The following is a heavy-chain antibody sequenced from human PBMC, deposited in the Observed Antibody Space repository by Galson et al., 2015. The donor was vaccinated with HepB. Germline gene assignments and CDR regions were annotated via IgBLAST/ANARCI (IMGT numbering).Heavy chain of an antibody. CDR2: ILYDGSNK. J-gene: IGHJ4*02. Sequence: SLRLSCAASGFTFSSYAMHWVRQAPGKGLEWVAVILYDGSNKYYADSVKGRFTISRDNSKNTLYLQMNSLRAEDTAVYYCARDDGLMVRGVIDYWGQGTLVTVSS. CDR3: ARDDGLMVRGVIDY. D-gene: IGHD3-10*01. CDR1: GFTFSSYA. V-gene: IGHV3-30-3*01.